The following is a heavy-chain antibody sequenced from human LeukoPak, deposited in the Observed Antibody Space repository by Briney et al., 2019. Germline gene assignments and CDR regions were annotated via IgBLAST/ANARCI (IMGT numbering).Heavy chain of an antibody. V-gene: IGHV3-53*01. CDR3: AGYSGRFEYYMDV. J-gene: IGHJ6*03. D-gene: IGHD1-26*01. CDR1: GFSVSRNY. CDR2: MYNSGDI. Sequence: GGSLRLSCAATGFSVSRNYMTWVRQAPGKGLEWGSIMYNSGDIYYSDSVKGRFTISRDNSKNTLYLQMNSLRAEDTAVYYCAGYSGRFEYYMDVWGKGTSVTISS.